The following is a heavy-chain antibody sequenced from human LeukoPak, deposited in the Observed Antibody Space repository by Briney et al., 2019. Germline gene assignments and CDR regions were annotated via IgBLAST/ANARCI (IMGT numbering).Heavy chain of an antibody. CDR1: GFTFSSYE. CDR3: ARSTPNYGMDV. V-gene: IGHV3-48*03. J-gene: IGHJ6*02. Sequence: GGSLRLSCAVSGFTFSSYEMNWVRQAPGKGLEWVSYISSSGRYIYYADCVKGRFTISRDKAKNSLFLQMNSLRAEDTAVYYCARSTPNYGMDVWGQGTTVTVSS. D-gene: IGHD5/OR15-5a*01. CDR2: ISSSGRYI.